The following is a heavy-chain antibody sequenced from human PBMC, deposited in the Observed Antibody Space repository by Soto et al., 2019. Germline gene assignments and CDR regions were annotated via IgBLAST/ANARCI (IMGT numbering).Heavy chain of an antibody. V-gene: IGHV3-23*01. CDR3: TKSNLFCSSSRCYVFDY. D-gene: IGHD2-2*01. Sequence: EVQLLESGGGLVQPGGSLRLSCAASGFTFSNYPMNWVRQAPGKGLEWVSTFTVTGISTYYADSVKGRFTISRDDSKNTQYLKITSLRAEDTAVYYCTKSNLFCSSSRCYVFDYWGQGTLVTVSS. J-gene: IGHJ4*02. CDR1: GFTFSNYP. CDR2: FTVTGIST.